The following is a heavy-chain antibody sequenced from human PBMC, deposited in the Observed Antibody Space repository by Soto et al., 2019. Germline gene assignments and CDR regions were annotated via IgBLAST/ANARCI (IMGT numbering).Heavy chain of an antibody. V-gene: IGHV1-69*01. Sequence: QVQLVQSGAEVKKPGSSVRVSCKASGAAFHTITINWVRQAPGQGLEWMGGFVPVFGSATYAQKFQGRVAITADASTSTFYMELSRLNSEDTALYYCVREDDTTGSYSWFDPWGQGTLVTVSS. D-gene: IGHD3-9*01. CDR1: GAAFHTIT. CDR3: VREDDTTGSYSWFDP. CDR2: FVPVFGSA. J-gene: IGHJ5*02.